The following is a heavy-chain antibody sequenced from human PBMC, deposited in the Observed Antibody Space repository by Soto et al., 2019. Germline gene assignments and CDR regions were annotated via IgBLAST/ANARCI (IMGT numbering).Heavy chain of an antibody. D-gene: IGHD6-19*01. CDR2: ISSSSSTI. Sequence: EVQLVESGGGLVQPGGSLRLSCAASGFTFSSYSMNWVRQAPGKGLEWVSYISSSSSTIYYADSVKGRFTISRDNAKNSLYLQMNSLRDDDTAVYYCARDHIAVAYVYYYYGMDVWGQGTTVTVSS. V-gene: IGHV3-48*02. J-gene: IGHJ6*02. CDR3: ARDHIAVAYVYYYYGMDV. CDR1: GFTFSSYS.